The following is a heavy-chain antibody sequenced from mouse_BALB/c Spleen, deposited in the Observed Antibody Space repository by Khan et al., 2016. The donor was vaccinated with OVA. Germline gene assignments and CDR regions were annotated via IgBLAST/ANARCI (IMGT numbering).Heavy chain of an antibody. CDR3: TRSGYDAFAY. D-gene: IGHD2-3*01. CDR1: GYTFTSYY. V-gene: IGHV1S81*02. Sequence: QVQLKESGAELVKPGASVTLSCKASGYTFTSYYMYWVKLRPGQGLEWIGEINPSDADTNFNDKFKSKATLTVDKSYNTAYMQLSSLTSEDSAVYYCTRSGYDAFAYWGQGTLVTVSA. CDR2: INPSDADT. J-gene: IGHJ3*01.